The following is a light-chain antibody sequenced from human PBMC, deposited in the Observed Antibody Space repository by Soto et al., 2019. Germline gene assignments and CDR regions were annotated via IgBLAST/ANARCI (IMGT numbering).Light chain of an antibody. Sequence: QSVLTQPPSASATPGQRVIISWSGSRSNIGTNSVSWYQQVPGMAPKLLIYRHDQRPSGVPDRVSGSKSGTAASLAISAVQSEDEADYYCASWDDGLSGWVFGGGTKLTVL. CDR1: RSNIGTNS. CDR3: ASWDDGLSGWV. CDR2: RHD. V-gene: IGLV1-44*01. J-gene: IGLJ3*02.